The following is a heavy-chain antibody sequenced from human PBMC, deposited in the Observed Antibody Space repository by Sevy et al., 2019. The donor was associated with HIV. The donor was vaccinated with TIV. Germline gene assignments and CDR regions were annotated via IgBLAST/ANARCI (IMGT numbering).Heavy chain of an antibody. V-gene: IGHV1-69*13. D-gene: IGHD3-22*01. CDR2: IIPIFGTA. CDR3: ARGGYYDSSAHRYYYGMDV. Sequence: ASVKVSCKASGGTFSSYAMSWVRQAPGQGLEWMGGIIPIFGTANYAQKFQGRVTITADESTSTAYMELSSLRSEDTAVYYCARGGYYDSSAHRYYYGMDVWGQGTTVTVSS. J-gene: IGHJ6*02. CDR1: GGTFSSYA.